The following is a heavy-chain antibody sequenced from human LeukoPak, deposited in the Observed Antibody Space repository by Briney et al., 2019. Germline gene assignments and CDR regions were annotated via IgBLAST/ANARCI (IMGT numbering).Heavy chain of an antibody. CDR1: GGSISSSNW. V-gene: IGHV4-4*02. CDR2: IYHSGST. Sequence: ASETLSLTCAVSGGSISSSNWWSWVRQPPGKGLEWIGEIYHSGSTNYNPSLKSRVTISVDKSKNQFSLKLSSVTAADTAVYYCARGADYYGSGSFFPFDIWGQGTMVTVSS. D-gene: IGHD3-10*01. CDR3: ARGADYYGSGSFFPFDI. J-gene: IGHJ3*02.